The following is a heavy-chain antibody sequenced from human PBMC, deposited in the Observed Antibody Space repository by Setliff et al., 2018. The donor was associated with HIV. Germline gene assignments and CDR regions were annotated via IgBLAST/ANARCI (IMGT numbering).Heavy chain of an antibody. CDR3: ARGALQDGTGSYYEGFDY. J-gene: IGHJ4*02. CDR2: IYTSEST. CDR1: GGSISSGSYY. V-gene: IGHV4-61*09. D-gene: IGHD1-26*01. Sequence: SETLSLTYTVSGGSISSGSYYWSWIRQPAGKGLEWIGHIYTSESTNYNPSLKSRVTISVDTSKNQFSLKLSSVTAADTAVYYCARGALQDGTGSYYEGFDYWGQGTLVTVSS.